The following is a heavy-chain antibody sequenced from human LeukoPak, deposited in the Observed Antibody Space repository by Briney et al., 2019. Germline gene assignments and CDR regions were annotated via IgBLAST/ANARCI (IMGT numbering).Heavy chain of an antibody. Sequence: GESLKISCKGSGYSFTSYWIGWVRQMPGKGLEWMEIIYPGDSDTRYSPSFQGQVTISADKSINTAYLQWSSLKATDTGMYFCARQYGRPYDYWGQGTLVTVSS. V-gene: IGHV5-51*01. CDR2: IYPGDSDT. D-gene: IGHD4-17*01. CDR3: ARQYGRPYDY. J-gene: IGHJ4*02. CDR1: GYSFTSYW.